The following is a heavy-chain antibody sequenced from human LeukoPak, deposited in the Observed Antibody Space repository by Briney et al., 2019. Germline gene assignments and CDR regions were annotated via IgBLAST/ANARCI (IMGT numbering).Heavy chain of an antibody. V-gene: IGHV3-23*01. Sequence: TGGSLRLSCAASGFTFSSYAMSWVRQAPGKGLEWVSAISGSGGSTYYADSVKGRFTISRDNSKNTLYLQMNSLRAEDTAVYYCAKDLIVVVRLLDYWGQGTLVTVSS. CDR2: ISGSGGST. CDR1: GFTFSSYA. D-gene: IGHD3-22*01. CDR3: AKDLIVVVRLLDY. J-gene: IGHJ4*02.